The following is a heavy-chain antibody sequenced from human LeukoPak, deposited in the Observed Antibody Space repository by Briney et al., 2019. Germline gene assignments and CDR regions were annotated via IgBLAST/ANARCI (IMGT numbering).Heavy chain of an antibody. V-gene: IGHV3-11*04. J-gene: IGHJ4*02. D-gene: IGHD3-10*01. CDR2: ISSSSSTI. Sequence: PGGSLRLSCAASGFTFSDHYMSWFRQAPGKGLEWVSYISSSSSTIYYADSVKGRFTISRDNAKNSLYLQMNSLRAEDTAVYYCARDRYGSGSYYYFDSWGQGTLVTVSS. CDR3: ARDRYGSGSYYYFDS. CDR1: GFTFSDHY.